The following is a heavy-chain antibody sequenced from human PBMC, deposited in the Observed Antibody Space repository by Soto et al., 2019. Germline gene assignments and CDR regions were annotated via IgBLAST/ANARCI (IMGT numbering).Heavy chain of an antibody. CDR1: GFTFSSYS. CDR2: ISSSSSYI. J-gene: IGHJ6*02. D-gene: IGHD6-13*01. CDR3: ARLSDSIAAAYYYGMDV. V-gene: IGHV3-21*01. Sequence: PGGSLRLSXAASGFTFSSYSMNWVRQAPGKGLEWVSSISSSSSYIYYADSVKGRFTISRDNAKNSLYLQMNSLRAEDTAVCYCARLSDSIAAAYYYGMDVWGQGTTVTVSS.